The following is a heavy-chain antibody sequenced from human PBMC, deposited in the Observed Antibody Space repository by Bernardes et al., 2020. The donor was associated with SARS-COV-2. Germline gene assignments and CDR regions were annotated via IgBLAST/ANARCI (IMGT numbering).Heavy chain of an antibody. CDR2: IKEDGSEK. CDR3: ARASRRQPSIIARSSFFFDR. D-gene: IGHD6-6*01. V-gene: IGHV3-7*04. CDR1: GFTFSKYW. Sequence: GGSLRLSCAASGFTFSKYWMSWVRQAPGKGLEWVANIKEDGSEKFYVDSVKGRFTISRDNAKNSLYLQMNSLRVEDTAVFYCARASRRQPSIIARSSFFFDRWGQGTLVTVSS. J-gene: IGHJ4*02.